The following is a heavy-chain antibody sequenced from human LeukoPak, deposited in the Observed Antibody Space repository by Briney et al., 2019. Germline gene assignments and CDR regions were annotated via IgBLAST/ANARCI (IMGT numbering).Heavy chain of an antibody. D-gene: IGHD1-1*01. J-gene: IGHJ6*03. CDR2: ISSSSSYI. Sequence: PGVSLRLSCAASGFTFSSYSMNWLRQAPGKGLEWVSSISSSSSYIYYADSVKGRFTISRDNAKNSLYLQMSSLKAEDTAVYYCARDRLLEDRAYYYYYYMDVWGKGTTVTVSS. CDR3: ARDRLLEDRAYYYYYYMDV. V-gene: IGHV3-21*01. CDR1: GFTFSSYS.